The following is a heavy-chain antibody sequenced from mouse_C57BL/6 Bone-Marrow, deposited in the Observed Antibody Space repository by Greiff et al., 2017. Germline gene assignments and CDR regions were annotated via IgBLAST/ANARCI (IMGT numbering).Heavy chain of an antibody. CDR2: IYPRSGNT. CDR3: ARNFRFAY. Sequence: QVTLKESGAELARPGASVKLSCKASGYTFTSYGISWVKQRTGQGLEWIGEIYPRSGNTYYNEKFKGKATLTADKSSSTAYMELRSLTSEDSAVYFCARNFRFAYWGQGTLVTVSA. J-gene: IGHJ3*01. CDR1: GYTFTSYG. V-gene: IGHV1-81*01.